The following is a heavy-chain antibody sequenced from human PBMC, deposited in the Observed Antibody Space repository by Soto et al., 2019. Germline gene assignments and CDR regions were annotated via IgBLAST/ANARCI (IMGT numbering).Heavy chain of an antibody. Sequence: QLQLQESGSGLVKPSQTLSLTCAVSGGSISSGGYSWSWIRQPPGKGLEWIGYIYHSGSTYYNPSLKSRVTISVDRSKNQFSLKLSSVTAADTAVYYCARAAYNGVAIDYWGQGTLVTVSS. CDR1: GGSISSGGYS. CDR2: IYHSGST. CDR3: ARAAYNGVAIDY. V-gene: IGHV4-30-2*01. J-gene: IGHJ4*02. D-gene: IGHD1-1*01.